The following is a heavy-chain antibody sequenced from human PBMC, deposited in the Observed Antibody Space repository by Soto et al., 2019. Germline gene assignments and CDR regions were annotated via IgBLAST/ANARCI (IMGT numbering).Heavy chain of an antibody. V-gene: IGHV1-46*01. J-gene: IGHJ6*02. Sequence: ASVKVSCKASGYTFTSYYMHWVRQAPGQGLEWMGIINPSGGSTSYAQKFQGRVTMTRDTSTSTVYMELSSLRSEDTAVYYCARDQSTRVYYYYGMDVWGQGTTVTVS. CDR1: GYTFTSYY. CDR2: INPSGGST. CDR3: ARDQSTRVYYYYGMDV.